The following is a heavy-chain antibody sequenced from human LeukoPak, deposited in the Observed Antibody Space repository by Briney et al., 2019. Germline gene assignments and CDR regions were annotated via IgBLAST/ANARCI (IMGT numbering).Heavy chain of an antibody. D-gene: IGHD2-15*01. J-gene: IGHJ4*02. Sequence: LETLSLTCTVSGGSISSRTYYWGGIRQPRGEGLEWIGYIYSSGSTYYNPSRKSRVTRAVDTSKNQFSLKLRFVPAADTAVYYCASTFWDCSGGRCYTQIYFDYWGQGTLVTVSS. CDR3: ASTFWDCSGGRCYTQIYFDY. V-gene: IGHV4-39*07. CDR2: IYSSGST. CDR1: GGSISSRTYY.